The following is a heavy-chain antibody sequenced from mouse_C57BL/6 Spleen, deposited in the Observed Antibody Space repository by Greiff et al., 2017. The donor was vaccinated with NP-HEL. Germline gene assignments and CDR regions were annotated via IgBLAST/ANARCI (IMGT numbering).Heavy chain of an antibody. CDR3: ARFDAYYAMDY. J-gene: IGHJ4*01. CDR1: GYTFTSYW. Sequence: QVQLKQPGAELVKPGASVKLSCKASGYTFTSYWMHWVKQRPGQGLEWIGMIHPNSGSTNYNEKFKSKATLTVDKSSSTAYMQLSSLTSEDSAVYYCARFDAYYAMDYWGQGTSVTVSS. CDR2: IHPNSGST. V-gene: IGHV1-64*01.